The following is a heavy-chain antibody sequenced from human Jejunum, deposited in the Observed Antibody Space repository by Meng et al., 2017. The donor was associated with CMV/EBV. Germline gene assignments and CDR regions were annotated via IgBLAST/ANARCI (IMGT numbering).Heavy chain of an antibody. Sequence: SGYPFRSHDIHWVRQATGQGLEWMGWMNTNSGDTAYAQKLQGRVSMTRDISTSTAYMELSSLRYEDTAVYYCVRASVPYSSSTNWFDPWGQGTLVTVSS. CDR2: MNTNSGDT. D-gene: IGHD6-6*01. CDR3: VRASVPYSSSTNWFDP. J-gene: IGHJ5*02. CDR1: GYPFRSHD. V-gene: IGHV1-8*01.